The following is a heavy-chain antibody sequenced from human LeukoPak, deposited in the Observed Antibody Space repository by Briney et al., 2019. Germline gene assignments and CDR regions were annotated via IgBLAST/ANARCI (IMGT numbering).Heavy chain of an antibody. J-gene: IGHJ4*02. CDR1: GITVSDNY. V-gene: IGHV3-53*01. CDR3: ARVHFPYGDFDY. Sequence: GGSLRLSCAASGITVSDNYMSWVRQTPGKGLEWVSTLYPAGDTYFADSVRGRFTVSRDISKNTVYLQMGSLRAEDTAVYFCARVHFPYGDFDYWGQGALVTVSS. CDR2: LYPAGDT. D-gene: IGHD4-17*01.